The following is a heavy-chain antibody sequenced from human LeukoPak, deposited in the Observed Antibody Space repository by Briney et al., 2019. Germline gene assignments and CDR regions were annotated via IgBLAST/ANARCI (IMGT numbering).Heavy chain of an antibody. CDR1: GGSISSYY. CDR2: IYPSGST. CDR3: ANSRGYSYGSYYYYYMDV. V-gene: IGHV4-4*07. Sequence: SETLSLTCTVSGGSISSYYWSWIRQPAGKGLEWIGRIYPSGSTNYNPSLKSRVTISVDTSKNQFSLKLSSVTAADTAVYYCANSRGYSYGSYYYYYMDVWGKGTTVTVSS. J-gene: IGHJ6*03. D-gene: IGHD5-18*01.